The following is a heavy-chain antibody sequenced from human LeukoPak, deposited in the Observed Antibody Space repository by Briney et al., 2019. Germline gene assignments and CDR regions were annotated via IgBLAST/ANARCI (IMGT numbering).Heavy chain of an antibody. V-gene: IGHV3-11*05. CDR3: ARDLLVRAIDY. J-gene: IGHJ4*02. Sequence: GGSLRLSCAASGFIFSDYGMHWVRQAPGKGLEWVSYISSSSSYTNYADSVKGRFTISRDNAKNSLYLQMNSLRAEDTAVYYCARDLLVRAIDYWGQGTLVTVSS. CDR2: ISSSSSYT. CDR1: GFIFSDYG. D-gene: IGHD3-10*01.